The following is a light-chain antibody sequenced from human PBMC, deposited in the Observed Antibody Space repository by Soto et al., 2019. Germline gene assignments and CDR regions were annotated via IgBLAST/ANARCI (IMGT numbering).Light chain of an antibody. CDR2: GVS. V-gene: IGKV1-39*01. CDR1: QSISNY. J-gene: IGKJ3*01. CDR3: LQSYSSKT. Sequence: DIQMTQSPSSLSASVGDRVTITCRASQSISNYLNWYQQKPGTAPKLLIYGVSSLQSGVPSRCSGSGSGTAFTLTISGLQPEEFATYYCLQSYSSKTFGPGTKGDF.